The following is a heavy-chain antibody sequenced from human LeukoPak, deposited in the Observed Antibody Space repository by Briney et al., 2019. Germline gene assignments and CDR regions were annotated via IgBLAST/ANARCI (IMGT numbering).Heavy chain of an antibody. V-gene: IGHV3-74*01. CDR2: INPYGNTM. CDR1: GFTFSSYW. D-gene: IGHD5-24*01. CDR3: ARIDGSDDY. Sequence: GGSLGLSCAASGFTFSSYWMHWVRQVPGKGLVWVSRINPYGNTMDYADSVRGRFTISRDNSKNTLYLQMNSLTADDTAVYYCARIDGSDDYWGQGTLVTVSS. J-gene: IGHJ4*02.